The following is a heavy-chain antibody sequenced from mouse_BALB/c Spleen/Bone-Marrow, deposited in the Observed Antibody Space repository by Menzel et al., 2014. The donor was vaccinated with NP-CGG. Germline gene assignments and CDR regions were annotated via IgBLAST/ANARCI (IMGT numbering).Heavy chain of an antibody. Sequence: EVHLVESGGGLVQPGGSRKLSCAASGFTFSSFGMHWVRQAPEKGLEWVAYISSGSTAICYADTVKGRFTISRDNPKNTLFLQMTSLRSEDTAMYYCARGGNWDDFDVWGAGTTVTVSP. CDR1: GFTFSSFG. J-gene: IGHJ1*01. D-gene: IGHD4-1*01. V-gene: IGHV5-17*02. CDR3: ARGGNWDDFDV. CDR2: ISSGSTAI.